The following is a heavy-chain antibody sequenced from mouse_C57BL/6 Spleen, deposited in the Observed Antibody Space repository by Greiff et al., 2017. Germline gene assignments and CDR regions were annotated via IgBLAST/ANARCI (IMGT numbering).Heavy chain of an antibody. CDR2: IRNKANGYTT. D-gene: IGHD2-3*01. CDR3: ARYRRDGYWYDFDY. CDR1: GFTFTDYY. V-gene: IGHV7-3*01. J-gene: IGHJ2*01. Sequence: EVQVVESGGGLVQPGGSLSLSCAASGFTFTDYYMSWVRQPPGKALEWLGFIRNKANGYTTEYSASVKGRFTISRDNSQSILYLQMNALRAEDSATEYCARYRRDGYWYDFDYWGQGTTLTVSS.